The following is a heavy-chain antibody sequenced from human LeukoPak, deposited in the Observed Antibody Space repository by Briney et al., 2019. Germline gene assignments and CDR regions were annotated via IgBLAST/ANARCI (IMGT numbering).Heavy chain of an antibody. CDR3: ARIGYCSGGSCYRPNYYYYYGMDV. CDR1: GYTFTSYY. D-gene: IGHD2-15*01. J-gene: IGHJ6*02. Sequence: ASVKVSCKASGYTFTSYYMHWVRQAPGQGLEWMGIINPSGGSTSYAQKFQGRVTMTRDTSTSTVYMELSSLKASDTAMYYCARIGYCSGGSCYRPNYYYYYGMDVWGQGTTVTVSS. V-gene: IGHV1-46*01. CDR2: INPSGGST.